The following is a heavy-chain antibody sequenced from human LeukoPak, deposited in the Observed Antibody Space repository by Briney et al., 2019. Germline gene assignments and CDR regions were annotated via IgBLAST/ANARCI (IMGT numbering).Heavy chain of an antibody. D-gene: IGHD3-22*01. Sequence: ASVKVSCKASGGTFSCYAITWVRQAPGQGLEWMGGIIPIFGTSNYAQKFQGRVTITADESTSTAYMELSSLRSEDTAVYYCARDLADYYESSGYYPTHYWGQGTLVTVSS. J-gene: IGHJ4*02. CDR3: ARDLADYYESSGYYPTHY. CDR2: IIPIFGTS. CDR1: GGTFSCYA. V-gene: IGHV1-69*13.